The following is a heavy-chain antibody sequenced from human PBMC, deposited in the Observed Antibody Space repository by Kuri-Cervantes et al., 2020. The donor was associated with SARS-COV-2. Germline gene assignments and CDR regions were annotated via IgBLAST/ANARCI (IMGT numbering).Heavy chain of an antibody. CDR2: ISYDGSNK. CDR1: GFTFSSYG. D-gene: IGHD2-2*01. V-gene: IGHV3-30*18. CDR3: AKELSRDIVVVPVYHYYYGMDV. J-gene: IGHJ6*02. Sequence: GESLKISCAASGFTFSSYGMHWVRQAPGKGLEWVAVISYDGSNKYYADSVKGRFTISRDNSKNTLYLQMNSPRAEDTAVYYCAKELSRDIVVVPVYHYYYGMDVWGQGTTVTVSS.